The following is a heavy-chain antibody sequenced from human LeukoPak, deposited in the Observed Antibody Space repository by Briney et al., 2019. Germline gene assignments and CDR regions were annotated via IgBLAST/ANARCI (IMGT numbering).Heavy chain of an antibody. CDR1: GFTFSTYD. J-gene: IGHJ4*02. CDR2: ITTRSSNT. V-gene: IGHV3-21*01. Sequence: GGSPKLSRAASGFTFSTYDMIWVRQAPGKGLEWLSTITTRSSNTYYAEPAKGRFTISRDDAKNSLHLQMNSLRAEDTAVYYCGRNFNYWGQGTLVTVAS. CDR3: GRNFNY.